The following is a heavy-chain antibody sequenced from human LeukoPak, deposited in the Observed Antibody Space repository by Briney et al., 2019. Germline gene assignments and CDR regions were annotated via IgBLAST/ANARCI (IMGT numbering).Heavy chain of an antibody. J-gene: IGHJ3*02. CDR3: ARHRAMIVVQDAFDI. D-gene: IGHD3-22*01. CDR1: GGSISSSSYY. Sequence: SETLSLTCTVSGGSISSSSYYWGWIRQPPGKGLEWIGRVYYSGSTNYNPSLKSRVTISVDKSKNQFSLKLSSVTAADTAVYYCARHRAMIVVQDAFDIWGQGTIVTVSS. V-gene: IGHV4-39*01. CDR2: VYYSGST.